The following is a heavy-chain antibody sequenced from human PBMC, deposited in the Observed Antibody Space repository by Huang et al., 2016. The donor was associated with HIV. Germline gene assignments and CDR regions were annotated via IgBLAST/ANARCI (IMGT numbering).Heavy chain of an antibody. J-gene: IGHJ6*02. D-gene: IGHD3-16*01. CDR1: CGSISSYS. V-gene: IGHV4-59*01. Sequence: QVQLQESGPGLVKPSETLSLTCTVSCGSISSYSWSWIRQPPGKGLEWIGHIYYRWRTNYNPSLKSRFTISVDTSKNQFSLKLSSVTSADTAVYYCARADFRGDYRWYYYGLDLWGQGTTVTVSS. CDR2: IYYRWRT. CDR3: ARADFRGDYRWYYYGLDL.